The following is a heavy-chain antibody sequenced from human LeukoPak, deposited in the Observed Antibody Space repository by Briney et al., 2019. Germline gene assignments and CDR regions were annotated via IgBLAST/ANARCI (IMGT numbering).Heavy chain of an antibody. V-gene: IGHV1-69*05. CDR1: GGTFSSYA. CDR3: ARDGWYSSSSASWFDP. J-gene: IGHJ5*02. Sequence: SVKVSCKASGGTFSSYAISWVRQAPGQGLEWMGGIIPIFGTANYAQKFQGRVTITTDESTSTAYMELRSLRSEDTAVYYCARDGWYSSSSASWFDPWGQGTLVTVSS. CDR2: IIPIFGTA. D-gene: IGHD6-6*01.